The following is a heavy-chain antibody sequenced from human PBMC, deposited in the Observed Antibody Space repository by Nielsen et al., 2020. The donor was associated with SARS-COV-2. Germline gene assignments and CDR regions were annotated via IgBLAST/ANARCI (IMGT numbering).Heavy chain of an antibody. CDR3: AKSTSGSYYYGMDV. V-gene: IGHV3-30*18. J-gene: IGHJ6*02. D-gene: IGHD1-26*01. CDR1: GFTFSIYA. CDR2: ISYDGSNK. Sequence: GESLKISCAASGFTFSIYAMHWVRQAPGKGLEWVTVISYDGSNKYYADSVKGRFTISRDNSKNTLYLQMNSLRAEDTAVYYCAKSTSGSYYYGMDVWGQGTTVTVSS.